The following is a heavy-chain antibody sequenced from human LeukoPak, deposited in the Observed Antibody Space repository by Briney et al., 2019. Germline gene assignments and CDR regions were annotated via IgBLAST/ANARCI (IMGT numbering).Heavy chain of an antibody. CDR2: ISYDGSNK. CDR3: ARAQTWIQLWLDY. V-gene: IGHV3-30-3*01. Sequence: GGSLRLSCAASGFTFSRYAMHWVRQAPGKGLEWVALISYDGSNKDFADSVKGRFTISRDNSKNTLYLQMNSLRAEDTAVYYCARAQTWIQLWLDYGGQEPRVTVSS. D-gene: IGHD5-18*01. J-gene: IGHJ4*02. CDR1: GFTFSRYA.